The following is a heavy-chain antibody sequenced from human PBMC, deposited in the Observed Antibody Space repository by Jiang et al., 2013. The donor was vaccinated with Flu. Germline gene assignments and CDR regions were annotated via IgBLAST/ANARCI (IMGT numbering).Heavy chain of an antibody. J-gene: IGHJ3*02. CDR1: GYTLTELS. CDR2: FDPEDGET. D-gene: IGHD1-26*01. Sequence: ESGAEVKKPGASVKVSCKVSGYTLTELSMHWVRQAPGKGLEWMGGFDPEDGETIYAQKFQGRVTMTEDTSTDTAYMELSSLRSEDTAVYYCAIRGYSGSYYDAFDIWGQGAMVTVSS. V-gene: IGHV1-24*01. CDR3: AIRGYSGSYYDAFDI.